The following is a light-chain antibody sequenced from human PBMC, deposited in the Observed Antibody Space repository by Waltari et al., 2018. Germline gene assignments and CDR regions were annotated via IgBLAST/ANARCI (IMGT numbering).Light chain of an antibody. CDR3: CSYAGSYTYV. Sequence: QSALTQPRSVSGSPGQSVTISCTRTNSDDGGYNYVSWYQHHPGKAPKLMIDDVSKRPSGVPDRFSGSKSGNTASLTISGLQAEDEADYYCCSYAGSYTYVFGTGTKVTVL. CDR2: DVS. V-gene: IGLV2-11*01. CDR1: NSDDGGYNY. J-gene: IGLJ1*01.